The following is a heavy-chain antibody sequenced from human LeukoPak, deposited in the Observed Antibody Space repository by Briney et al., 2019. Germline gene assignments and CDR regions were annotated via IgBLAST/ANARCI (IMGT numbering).Heavy chain of an antibody. V-gene: IGHV4-39*02. CDR1: GVSISSSNYY. CDR2: IYYSGST. Sequence: SETLSLTCTVSGVSISSSNYYWGWIRQPPGKGLEWIGSIYYSGSTYYNPSLKSRVTISVDTSKNQFSLKLSSVTAADTAVYYCAREGGSSLFDYWGQGTLVTVSS. D-gene: IGHD6-6*01. J-gene: IGHJ4*02. CDR3: AREGGSSLFDY.